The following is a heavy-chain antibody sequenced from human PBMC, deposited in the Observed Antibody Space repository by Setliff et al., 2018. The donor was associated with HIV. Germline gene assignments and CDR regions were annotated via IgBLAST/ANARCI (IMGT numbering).Heavy chain of an antibody. CDR2: INPNSGGT. Sequence: ASVKVSCKASGYTFTGYYMHWVRQAPGQGLEWMGWINPNSGGTNYAQKFQGRVTMTRDTSISPAYIELSRLRSDDTAVYYCARDGGPYGASGGGAFDIWGQGTMVTVSS. V-gene: IGHV1-2*02. CDR1: GYTFTGYY. CDR3: ARDGGPYGASGGGAFDI. D-gene: IGHD3-16*01. J-gene: IGHJ3*02.